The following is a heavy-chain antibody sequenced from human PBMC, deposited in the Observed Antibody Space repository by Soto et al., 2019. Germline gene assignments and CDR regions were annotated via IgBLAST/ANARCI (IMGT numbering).Heavy chain of an antibody. D-gene: IGHD3-3*01. CDR3: ARDNILGILYGGMDV. CDR2: IYYSGST. Sequence: LSLTRPVSGGSICRWGFYRGWNRQAPGKGLEWIGYIYYSGSTYYNPSLKSRVTISVDTSKNQFSLKLSSVTAADTAVYYCARDNILGILYGGMDVWGQGTTVTVSS. CDR1: GGSICRWGFY. J-gene: IGHJ6*02. V-gene: IGHV4-30-4*01.